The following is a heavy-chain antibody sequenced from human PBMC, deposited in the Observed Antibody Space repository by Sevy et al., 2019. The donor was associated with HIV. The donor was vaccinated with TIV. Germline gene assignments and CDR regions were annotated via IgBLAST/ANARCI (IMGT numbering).Heavy chain of an antibody. J-gene: IGHJ4*02. V-gene: IGHV3-30-3*01. D-gene: IGHD1-26*01. CDR3: ARDVGATQGVFDY. CDR2: ISYDGSNK. Sequence: GSLRLSCAASGFTFSSYAMHWVRQAPGKGLEWVAVISYDGSNKYYADSVKGRFTISRDNSKNTLYLQMNSLRAEDTAVYYCARDVGATQGVFDYRGQGTLVTVSS. CDR1: GFTFSSYA.